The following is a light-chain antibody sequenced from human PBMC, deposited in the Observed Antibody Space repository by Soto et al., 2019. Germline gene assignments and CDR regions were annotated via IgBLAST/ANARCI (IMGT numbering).Light chain of an antibody. CDR1: SSDVGGYFY. J-gene: IGLJ3*02. CDR2: EVN. CDR3: SSYAGSNNVV. V-gene: IGLV2-8*01. Sequence: QSALTQPPSASGSPGQSVTISCTGTSSDVGGYFYVSWYQQYSGKAPKLIIYEVNKRPSGVPDRFSGSKSGNTASLTVSGLQAEDEAYYYCSSYAGSNNVVFGGGTKVTVL.